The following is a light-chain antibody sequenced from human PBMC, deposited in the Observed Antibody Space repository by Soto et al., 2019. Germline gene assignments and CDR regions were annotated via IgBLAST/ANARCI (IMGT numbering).Light chain of an antibody. V-gene: IGKV4-1*01. Sequence: DIVMTQSPDSLSVSLGERATINCKSSQSVFYSPNNKDYLAWYQQKPGQPPKLLIYWASTRESGVPDRFSASGSGTDFTLTISSLQPGDVAVYYCQQYYNTPFTFGPGTKVDIK. CDR1: QSVFYSPNNKDY. CDR2: WAS. CDR3: QQYYNTPFT. J-gene: IGKJ3*01.